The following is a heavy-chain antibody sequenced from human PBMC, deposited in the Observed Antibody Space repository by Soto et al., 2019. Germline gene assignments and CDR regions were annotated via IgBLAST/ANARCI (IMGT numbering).Heavy chain of an antibody. CDR2: IYPGDSDT. J-gene: IGHJ3*01. Sequence: EVQLVPSGAEVRKPGESLKISCKASGYNFPSYWIGLVRQLPGKGLEWMGIIYPGDSDTKYGPSFQGQVTISADKSISTAFLQWNSLKASDTAMYYCARRDYYSDSCHYCAFYLWGQGTLVTVSS. CDR1: GYNFPSYW. V-gene: IGHV5-51*03. D-gene: IGHD3-22*01. CDR3: ARRDYYSDSCHYCAFYL.